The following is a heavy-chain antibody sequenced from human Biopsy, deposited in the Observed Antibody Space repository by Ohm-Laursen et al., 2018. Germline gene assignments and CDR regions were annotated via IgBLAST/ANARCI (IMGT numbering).Heavy chain of an antibody. CDR2: ISSSSDNI. J-gene: IGHJ6*02. Sequence: SLRLSCAASGFTLSSYSMNWVRLTPGTGLEWVSTISSSSDNIYYVDSVKGRFTISRDNAKNSLYLQMNSLRAEDTAVYYCARSRGSAGIATIYYYGMDVWGQGTTVTVSS. CDR3: ARSRGSAGIATIYYYGMDV. CDR1: GFTLSSYS. V-gene: IGHV3-21*01. D-gene: IGHD3-16*01.